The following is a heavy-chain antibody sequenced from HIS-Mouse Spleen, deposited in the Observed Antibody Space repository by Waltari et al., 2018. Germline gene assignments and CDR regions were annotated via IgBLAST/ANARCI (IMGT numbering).Heavy chain of an antibody. D-gene: IGHD6-13*01. V-gene: IGHV4-39*07. Sequence: QLQLQESGPGLVQPSETLSLTCPVSGGSITSSSYYWGWIRQPPGTGLEWIGSIYYSGSTYYNPSLKSRVTISVDTSKNQFSLKLSSVTAADTAVYYCAREIPYSSSWYDWYFDLWGRGTLVTVSS. CDR2: IYYSGST. J-gene: IGHJ2*01. CDR1: GGSITSSSYY. CDR3: AREIPYSSSWYDWYFDL.